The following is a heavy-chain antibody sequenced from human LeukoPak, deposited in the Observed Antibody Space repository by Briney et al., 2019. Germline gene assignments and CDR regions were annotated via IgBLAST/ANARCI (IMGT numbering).Heavy chain of an antibody. CDR2: IYSGGST. D-gene: IGHD2-15*01. Sequence: GGSLRLSCAASGFTVSSNYMSWVRKAPGKGLEWVSVIYSGGSTYYADSVKGQFTISRDNSKNTLYLQMNSLRAEDTAVYYCAKQLGYCSDGSCYFPYWGQGTLVTVSS. CDR3: AKQLGYCSDGSCYFPY. J-gene: IGHJ4*02. CDR1: GFTVSSNY. V-gene: IGHV3-53*01.